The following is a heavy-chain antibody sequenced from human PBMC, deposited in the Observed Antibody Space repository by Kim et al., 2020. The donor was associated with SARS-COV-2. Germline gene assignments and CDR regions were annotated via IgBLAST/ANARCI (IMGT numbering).Heavy chain of an antibody. D-gene: IGHD1-20*01. Sequence: ASVKVSCKASGYTFTSYYMHWVRQAPGQGLEWMGIINPSGGSTSYAQKFQGRVTMTRDTSTSTVYMELSSLRSEDTAVYYCARVRAPYNWNDRTPFDYWGQGTLVTVSS. CDR3: ARVRAPYNWNDRTPFDY. V-gene: IGHV1-46*01. CDR2: INPSGGST. CDR1: GYTFTSYY. J-gene: IGHJ4*02.